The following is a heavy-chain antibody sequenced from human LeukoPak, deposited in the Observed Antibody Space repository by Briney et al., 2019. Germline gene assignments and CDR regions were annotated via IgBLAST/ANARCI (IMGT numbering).Heavy chain of an antibody. V-gene: IGHV4-4*07. CDR2: IYTSGST. D-gene: IGHD3-10*01. J-gene: IGHJ4*02. CDR1: GVSISSYY. CDR3: ARGAYNYGSGSYVFDY. Sequence: SETLSLTCTVSGVSISSYYWSWIRQPAGKGLEWIGCIYTSGSTNYNPSLKSRVTMSVDTSKNQFSLKLSSVTAADTAVYYCARGAYNYGSGSYVFDYWGQGTLVTVSS.